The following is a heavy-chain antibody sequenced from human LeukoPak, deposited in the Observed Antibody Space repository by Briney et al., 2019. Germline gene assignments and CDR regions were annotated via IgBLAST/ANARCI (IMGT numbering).Heavy chain of an antibody. J-gene: IGHJ6*04. V-gene: IGHV5-10-1*01. CDR2: IDASDSYN. CDR1: GSIFTSYW. CDR3: ARISGVPGYYGMDV. Sequence: GASLQISCEGSGSIFTSYWISWVRQLPEKGLEWMGIIDASDSYNNYSPSFQGHVTISADKSISTAYLQWSSLKASDTAMYYCARISGVPGYYGMDVWGKGTTVTVAS. D-gene: IGHD3-10*01.